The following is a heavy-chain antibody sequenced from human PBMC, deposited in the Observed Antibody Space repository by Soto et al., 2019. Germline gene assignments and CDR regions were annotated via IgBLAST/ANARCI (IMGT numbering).Heavy chain of an antibody. CDR3: AKEVSLGSTVDLGY. CDR2: ISGSGGST. J-gene: IGHJ4*02. Sequence: GGSLRLSCAASGFTFSIFAVSWVRQSPGKGLEWVSTISGSGGSTYYADAVKGRFTISRDNSMGTLYLQMKSLRVEDTAIYYCAKEVSLGSTVDLGYWGQGALVTVYS. CDR1: GFTFSIFA. V-gene: IGHV3-23*01. D-gene: IGHD7-27*01.